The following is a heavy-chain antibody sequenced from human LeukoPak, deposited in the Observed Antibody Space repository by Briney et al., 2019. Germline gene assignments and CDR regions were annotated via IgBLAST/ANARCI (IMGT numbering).Heavy chain of an antibody. D-gene: IGHD6-13*01. J-gene: IGHJ5*01. Sequence: GASVKVSCKASGYTFNTNGHNWVRQAPGQGLQWLGWINANTGSTNYAQIFQGRVTMTTDTSTSTAYLELTSLTSDDTAIYYCARDAFQGSSWSNWFDSWGQGTLVIVSS. CDR1: GYTFNTNG. V-gene: IGHV1-18*01. CDR2: INANTGST. CDR3: ARDAFQGSSWSNWFDS.